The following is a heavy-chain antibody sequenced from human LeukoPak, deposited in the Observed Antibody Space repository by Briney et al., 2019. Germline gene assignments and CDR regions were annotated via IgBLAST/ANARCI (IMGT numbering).Heavy chain of an antibody. CDR1: GGSISSYY. D-gene: IGHD3-22*01. CDR2: IYYSGST. CDR3: ARQDSNYYYDSSGPFDY. V-gene: IGHV4-59*08. Sequence: SETLSLTCTVSGGSISSYYWSWIRQPPGKGLEWIGYIYYSGSTNYNPSLKSRVTISVDTSKNQFSLKLSFVTAADTAVYYCARQDSNYYYDSSGPFDYWGQGTLVTVSS. J-gene: IGHJ4*02.